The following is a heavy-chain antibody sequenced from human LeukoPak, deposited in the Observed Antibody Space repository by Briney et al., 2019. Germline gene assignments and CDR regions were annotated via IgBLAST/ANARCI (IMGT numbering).Heavy chain of an antibody. Sequence: PGGSLRLSCAASGFTFSGSAMHWVRQASGKGLEWVGRIRSKANSYATAYAASVKGRFTISRDDSKNTAYLQMNSLKTEDTAVYYCTRHAPYYYDSSGYEFDYWGQGTLVTVSS. D-gene: IGHD3-22*01. J-gene: IGHJ4*02. CDR3: TRHAPYYYDSSGYEFDY. CDR2: IRSKANSYAT. CDR1: GFTFSGSA. V-gene: IGHV3-73*01.